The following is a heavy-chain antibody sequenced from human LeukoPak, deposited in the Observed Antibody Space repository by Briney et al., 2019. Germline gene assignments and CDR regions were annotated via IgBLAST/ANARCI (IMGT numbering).Heavy chain of an antibody. V-gene: IGHV3-33*08. D-gene: IGHD2-21*01. Sequence: GGSLRLSCAASGFTFSSYAMHWVRQAPGKGLEWVAVIWHDGDYKYYADPVKGRFTISRDNSNNTLYMQMNSLTAEDTAAYYCARAYGSRWGSYYYGMDVWGQGTTVAVSS. CDR1: GFTFSSYA. J-gene: IGHJ6*02. CDR3: ARAYGSRWGSYYYGMDV. CDR2: IWHDGDYK.